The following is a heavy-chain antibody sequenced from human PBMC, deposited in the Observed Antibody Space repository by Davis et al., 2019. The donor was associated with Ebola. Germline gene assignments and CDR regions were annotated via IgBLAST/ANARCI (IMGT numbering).Heavy chain of an antibody. Sequence: GESLKISCAASGFSFSSYWMHWVRQAPGKGLVWVSRIKTDGSSTGYGDSVQGRFTISRDNAKNTLYLQMNSLRAEDTAVYYCTKDFDYVNGYWGQGTLVTVSS. V-gene: IGHV3-74*01. CDR1: GFSFSSYW. D-gene: IGHD4-17*01. J-gene: IGHJ4*02. CDR3: TKDFDYVNGY. CDR2: IKTDGSST.